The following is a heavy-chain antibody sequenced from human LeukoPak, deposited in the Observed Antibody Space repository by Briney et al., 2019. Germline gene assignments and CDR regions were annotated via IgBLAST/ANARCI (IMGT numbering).Heavy chain of an antibody. Sequence: GESLKISCKASGYSFTKYWIGWVRQMPGKGLEWMAIIFPGDFDTRYSASFQGRVTISADTSITTAYLQWSSLTASDTAMYYCAREKESGSSWFDPWGQGTLVTVSS. V-gene: IGHV5-51*01. CDR3: AREKESGSSWFDP. J-gene: IGHJ5*02. D-gene: IGHD3-10*01. CDR1: GYSFTKYW. CDR2: IFPGDFDT.